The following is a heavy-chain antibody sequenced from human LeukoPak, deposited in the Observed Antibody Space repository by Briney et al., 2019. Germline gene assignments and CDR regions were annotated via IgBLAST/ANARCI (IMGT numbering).Heavy chain of an antibody. V-gene: IGHV4-59*01. CDR2: IYYSGST. CDR1: GASINNNY. CDR3: ARGVNSGYFDY. J-gene: IGHJ4*02. Sequence: SETLSLTCTVSGASINNNYWSWIRQPPGKGLEWIGYIYYSGSTDHNPSLKSRVTISIDTSKNQFSLKLTSVTAADTAVYYCARGVNSGYFDYCGQGTLVTVSS. D-gene: IGHD1-26*01.